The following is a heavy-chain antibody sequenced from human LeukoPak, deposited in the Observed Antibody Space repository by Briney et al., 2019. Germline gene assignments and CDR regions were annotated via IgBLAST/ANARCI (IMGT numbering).Heavy chain of an antibody. CDR1: GFIFSSYG. Sequence: PGGSLRLSCAASGFIFSSYGMHWVRQAPGKGLEWVAFIRYNGSNKYYADSVKGRFTISRDNSKNTLYLQMNSLRGEDTAVYYCAKDPTTVEMATNYNYYYYMDVWGKGTTVTISS. CDR3: AKDPTTVEMATNYNYYYYMDV. V-gene: IGHV3-30*02. D-gene: IGHD5-24*01. J-gene: IGHJ6*03. CDR2: IRYNGSNK.